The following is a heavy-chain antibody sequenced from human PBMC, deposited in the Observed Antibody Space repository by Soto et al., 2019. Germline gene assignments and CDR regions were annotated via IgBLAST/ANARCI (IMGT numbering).Heavy chain of an antibody. J-gene: IGHJ4*02. CDR1: GFTFSSYW. D-gene: IGHD6-19*01. CDR3: ARASSVDSSGYDY. CDR2: IKQDGSEK. Sequence: GGSLRLSCAASGFTFSSYWMSWVRQAPGKGLEWVANIKQDGSEKYYVDSVKGRFTISRDNAKNSLYLQMNSLRAEDTAVYYCARASSVDSSGYDYWGQGTLVTVS. V-gene: IGHV3-7*05.